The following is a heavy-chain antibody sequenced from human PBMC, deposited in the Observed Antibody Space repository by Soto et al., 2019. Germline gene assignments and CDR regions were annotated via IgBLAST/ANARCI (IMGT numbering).Heavy chain of an antibody. V-gene: IGHV4-39*01. Sequence: SETLSLTCTVSGGSISSSSYYWGWIRQPPGKGLEWIGSIYDSGSTYYNPSLKSRVTISVDTSKNQFSLKLSSVTAADTAVYYCARRAVAGTGRFDPWGQGTLVTVSS. J-gene: IGHJ5*02. D-gene: IGHD6-19*01. CDR1: GGSISSSSYY. CDR3: ARRAVAGTGRFDP. CDR2: IYDSGST.